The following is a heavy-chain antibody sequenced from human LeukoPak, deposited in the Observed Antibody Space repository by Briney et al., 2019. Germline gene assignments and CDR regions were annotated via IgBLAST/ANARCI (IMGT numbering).Heavy chain of an antibody. CDR2: ISASGSNI. CDR1: GFTFSSYS. J-gene: IGHJ4*02. CDR3: VRVKGTYFDF. D-gene: IGHD1-1*01. Sequence: PGGALRLSCAGSGFTFSSYSMNWVRQAPGKGLEWVSYISASGSNIYYLDSVKGRFTVSRDNAMNSLFLQMDRPRAEDTAVYYCVRVKGTYFDFWGQGTLVTVSS. V-gene: IGHV3-48*01.